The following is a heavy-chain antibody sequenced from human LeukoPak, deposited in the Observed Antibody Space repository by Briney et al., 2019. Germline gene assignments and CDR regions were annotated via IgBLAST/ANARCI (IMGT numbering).Heavy chain of an antibody. CDR1: GFTFSSYS. V-gene: IGHV3-48*04. J-gene: IGHJ4*02. CDR2: TSSSSSTI. CDR3: ARDNWNYAVDY. D-gene: IGHD1-7*01. Sequence: PGGSLRLSCAASGFTFSSYSMNWVRQALGKGLEWVSYTSSSSSTIYYADSVKGRFTISRDNAKNSLYLQMNSLRAEDTAVYYCARDNWNYAVDYWGQGTLVTVSS.